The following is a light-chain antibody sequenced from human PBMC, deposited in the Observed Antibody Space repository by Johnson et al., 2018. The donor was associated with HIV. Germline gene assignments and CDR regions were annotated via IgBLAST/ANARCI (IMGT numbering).Light chain of an antibody. CDR2: DNN. J-gene: IGLJ1*01. V-gene: IGLV1-51*01. CDR1: SSNIGNNY. CDR3: GAWDSSRTAGSYV. Sequence: QSVLTQPPSVSAAQGQKVTISCSGSSSNIGNNYVSWYQQLPGTAPKLLMYDNNKLPSGIPDRFSGSKSDTSATLGITGLQTGDAADYYCGAWDSSRTAGSYVFGTGTKVTVL.